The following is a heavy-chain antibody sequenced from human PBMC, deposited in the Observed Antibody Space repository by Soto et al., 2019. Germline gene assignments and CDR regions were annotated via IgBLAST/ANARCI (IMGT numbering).Heavy chain of an antibody. V-gene: IGHV1-18*04. D-gene: IGHD1-1*01. J-gene: IGHJ5*02. CDR2: ISTYNGLT. CDR3: ARDLREGYNFGDSFDP. CDR1: GYSFTRYG. Sequence: QLQLVQSGAEVKQPGASVKVSCKASGYSFTRYGINWVRQAPGQGPEWMGRISTYNGLTKYAQKFQGRVTMTKDTSTSTAYMELRSLRSYDTAVYYCARDLREGYNFGDSFDPWGQGTLVTVSS.